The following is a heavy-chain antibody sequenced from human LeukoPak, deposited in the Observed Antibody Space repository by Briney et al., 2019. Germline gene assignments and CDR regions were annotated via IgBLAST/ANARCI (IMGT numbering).Heavy chain of an antibody. Sequence: PSETLSLTCTVSGGSISSGGYYWSWIRQHPGKGLEWIGYIYYSGSTYYNPSLKSRVTISVDMSKNPFSLKLSSVTAADTAMYYCARGDFWSGYYFDYWGQGTLVTVSS. CDR2: IYYSGST. CDR3: ARGDFWSGYYFDY. CDR1: GGSISSGGYY. V-gene: IGHV4-31*03. J-gene: IGHJ4*02. D-gene: IGHD3-3*01.